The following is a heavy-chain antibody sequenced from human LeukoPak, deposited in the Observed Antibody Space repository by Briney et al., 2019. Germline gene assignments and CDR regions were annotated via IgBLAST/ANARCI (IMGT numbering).Heavy chain of an antibody. D-gene: IGHD3-22*01. Sequence: ASVKVSCKASGYTFTSYDINWVRQATGQGLEWMGWMNPHSGNTGYSQKFQGRVTMTTNTSITTGYMELSSLTSEDTAVYYCARDRGVVVITPFDYWGQGTLVTVSS. CDR1: GYTFTSYD. V-gene: IGHV1-8*01. J-gene: IGHJ4*02. CDR2: MNPHSGNT. CDR3: ARDRGVVVITPFDY.